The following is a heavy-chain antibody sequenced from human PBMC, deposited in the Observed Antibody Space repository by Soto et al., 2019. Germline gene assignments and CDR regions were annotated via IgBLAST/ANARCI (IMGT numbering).Heavy chain of an antibody. Sequence: QVQLVQSGAEVKKPGASVKVSCKASGYTFTGYYMHWMRQAPGQGLEWMGWINPNSGGTNYAQKFQGRFTMPRDTSISTAYMELSRLRSDDTAVYYCARDRPFGGSYPAWGQRTLVTVSS. CDR3: ARDRPFGGSYPA. V-gene: IGHV1-2*02. CDR1: GYTFTGYY. CDR2: INPNSGGT. J-gene: IGHJ5*02. D-gene: IGHD1-26*01.